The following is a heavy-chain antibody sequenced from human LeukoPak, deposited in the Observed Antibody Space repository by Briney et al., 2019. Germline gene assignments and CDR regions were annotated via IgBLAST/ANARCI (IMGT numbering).Heavy chain of an antibody. CDR1: GGSLVSYY. D-gene: IGHD3-22*01. CDR2: IYYSGST. Sequence: SETLSLTCTVSGGSLVSYYWTWIRQPPGKGLEWIGYIYYSGSTNYNPSLKSRVTISLDTSKNQFSLKLSSVTAADTAVYYCARGVSYYDSSGYYNEYFQHWGQGTLVTVSS. V-gene: IGHV4-59*01. J-gene: IGHJ1*01. CDR3: ARGVSYYDSSGYYNEYFQH.